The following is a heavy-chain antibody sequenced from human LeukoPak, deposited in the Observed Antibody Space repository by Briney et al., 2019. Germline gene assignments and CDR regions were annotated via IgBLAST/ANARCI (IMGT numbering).Heavy chain of an antibody. CDR1: GFTFSDYY. J-gene: IGHJ3*02. V-gene: IGHV3-11*01. D-gene: IGHD2-2*01. CDR2: ISSSGSTI. CDR3: ARDGEDVTYCSSTSCYAGGAFDI. Sequence: GGSLTLSCAASGFTFSDYYMSWIRQAPGKGPEGVSYISSSGSTIYYADPVKGRFTITRDNAKNSLYLQMNSLRAEDTAVYYCARDGEDVTYCSSTSCYAGGAFDIWGQGTMVTVSS.